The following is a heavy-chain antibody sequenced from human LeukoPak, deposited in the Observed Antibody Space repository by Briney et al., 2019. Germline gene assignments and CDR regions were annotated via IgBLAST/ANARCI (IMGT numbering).Heavy chain of an antibody. CDR2: IYYSGST. J-gene: IGHJ4*02. V-gene: IGHV4-59*08. D-gene: IGHD3-10*01. CDR1: GGSISSYY. Sequence: SETLSLTCTVSGGSISSYYWSWVRQPPGKGLEWIGYIYYSGSTNYNPSLKSRVTISVDTSKNQFSLKLSSVTAADTAVYYCARHFYGSGSYNWGQGTLVTVSS. CDR3: ARHFYGSGSYN.